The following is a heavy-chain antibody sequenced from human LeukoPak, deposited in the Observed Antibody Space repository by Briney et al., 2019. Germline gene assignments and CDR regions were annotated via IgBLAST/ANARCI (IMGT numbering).Heavy chain of an antibody. CDR3: AKRSAAGTVGYFDY. J-gene: IGHJ4*02. CDR2: ISWNSGTI. CDR1: GFTFDDYA. D-gene: IGHD6-13*01. Sequence: GGSLRLSCAASGFTFDDYAMHWVRQAPGKSLEWVSGISWNSGTIYYADSVKGRFTISRDDAKNSLYLQMNSLRPEDTALYYCAKRSAAGTVGYFDYWGQGTLVTVSS. V-gene: IGHV3-9*01.